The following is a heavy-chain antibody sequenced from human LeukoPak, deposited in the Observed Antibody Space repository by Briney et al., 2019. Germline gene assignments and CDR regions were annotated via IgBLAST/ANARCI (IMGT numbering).Heavy chain of an antibody. D-gene: IGHD2-15*01. CDR3: ARQTGYCSGGSCRGY. V-gene: IGHV4-39*01. CDR2: IYYSGST. CDR1: GGSISSSSYY. Sequence: SETLSFTCTVSGGSISSSSYYWGWIRQPPGKGLEWIGSIYYSGSTYYNPSLKSRVTISVDTSKNQFSLKLSSVTAADTAVYYCARQTGYCSGGSCRGYWGQGTLVTVSS. J-gene: IGHJ4*02.